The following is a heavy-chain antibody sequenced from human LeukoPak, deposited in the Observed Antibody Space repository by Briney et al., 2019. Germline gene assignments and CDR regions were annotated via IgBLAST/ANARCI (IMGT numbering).Heavy chain of an antibody. CDR1: GDSVSSNSAA. V-gene: IGHV6-1*01. D-gene: IGHD6-13*01. CDR3: ARVTWQQLAPLIDY. Sequence: SQTLSLTCAISGDSVSSNSAAWNWIRQSPSRGLEWLGRTYYRSKWYNDYAGSVKSRITINPDTSKSQFSLHLNSVTPEDTAVYYCARVTWQQLAPLIDYWGQGTLVTASS. J-gene: IGHJ4*02. CDR2: TYYRSKWYN.